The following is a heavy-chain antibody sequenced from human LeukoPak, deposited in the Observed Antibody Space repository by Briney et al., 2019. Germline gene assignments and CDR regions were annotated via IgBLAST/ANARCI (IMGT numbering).Heavy chain of an antibody. Sequence: GGSLRLSCAASGFTFSSYWKSWVRQAPGKGLEWVANIKQDGSEKYYVDSVKGRFTISRDNAKNSLYLQMNSLRAEDTAVYYCARARGYCSGGSCYKYFDYWGQGTLVTVSS. CDR1: GFTFSSYW. J-gene: IGHJ4*02. CDR3: ARARGYCSGGSCYKYFDY. V-gene: IGHV3-7*03. CDR2: IKQDGSEK. D-gene: IGHD2-15*01.